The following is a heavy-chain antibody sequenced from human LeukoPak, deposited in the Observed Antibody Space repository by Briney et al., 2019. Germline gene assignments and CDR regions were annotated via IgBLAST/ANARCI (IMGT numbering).Heavy chain of an antibody. D-gene: IGHD3-22*01. Sequence: SETLSLTCTVSGGSISSYYWSWIRQPPGKGLEWIGYIYYSGSTNYNPSLKSRVTISVDTSKNQFSLKLSSVTATDTAVYYCARHGSVSSGALVWGQGTLVTVSS. V-gene: IGHV4-59*08. CDR1: GGSISSYY. CDR2: IYYSGST. CDR3: ARHGSVSSGALV. J-gene: IGHJ4*02.